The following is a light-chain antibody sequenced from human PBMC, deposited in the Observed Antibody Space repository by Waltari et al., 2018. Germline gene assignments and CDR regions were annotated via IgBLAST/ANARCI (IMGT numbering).Light chain of an antibody. CDR2: DKN. J-gene: IGLJ2*01. V-gene: IGLV3-19*01. CDR1: SLQSYY. Sequence: SSELIQDPAVSVAMGQTVRITCQGDSLQSYYASWYQQRPGQAPILVIYDKNNRPSGVPDRFSGSSSHNTGSLTITGAQAEDEASYYCHSRDASGVAGSFGGGTKLTVL. CDR3: HSRDASGVAGS.